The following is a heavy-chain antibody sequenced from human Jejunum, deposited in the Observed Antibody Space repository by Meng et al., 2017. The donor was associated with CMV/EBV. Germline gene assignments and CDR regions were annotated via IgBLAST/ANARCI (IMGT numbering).Heavy chain of an antibody. CDR3: ARIRGSYPGDYYNGMDV. V-gene: IGHV1-46*01. CDR1: TFISYS. CDR2: INPSDAGT. J-gene: IGHJ6*02. Sequence: TFISYSMHWVRPAPGQGLEWMAKINPSDAGTTYAQRFQGRLTMTRDTSTNTVYLELGSLKPEDTAVYYCARIRGSYPGDYYNGMDVWGQGTTVTVSS. D-gene: IGHD1-26*01.